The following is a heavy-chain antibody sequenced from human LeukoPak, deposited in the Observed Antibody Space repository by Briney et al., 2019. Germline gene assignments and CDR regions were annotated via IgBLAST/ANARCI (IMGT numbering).Heavy chain of an antibody. D-gene: IGHD6-19*01. CDR3: ARGHSSGWYYFDS. J-gene: IGHJ4*02. V-gene: IGHV3-23*01. CDR1: GFTFGIYA. CDR2: ISGSGGTT. Sequence: GGSLRLSCAVSGFTFGIYAMTWVRQAPGRGLEWVSTISGSGGTTHFADSVKGRFAISRDNSGSTLYLQMNSLRAEDTAVYWCARGHSSGWYYFDSWGQGTLVTVSS.